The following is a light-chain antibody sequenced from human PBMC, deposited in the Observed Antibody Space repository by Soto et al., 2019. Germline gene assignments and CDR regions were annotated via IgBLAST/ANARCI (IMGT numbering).Light chain of an antibody. J-gene: IGKJ1*01. CDR1: QSISSY. Sequence: MTQSPSSLSASVGDRVTITCLASQSISSYLNWYQQKPGQAPRLLIYGASSRATDIPDRFSGSGSGTDFTLTISGLQSDDFALYYCQQYENWPRTFGQGTKVDIK. CDR2: GAS. CDR3: QQYENWPRT. V-gene: IGKV3-15*01.